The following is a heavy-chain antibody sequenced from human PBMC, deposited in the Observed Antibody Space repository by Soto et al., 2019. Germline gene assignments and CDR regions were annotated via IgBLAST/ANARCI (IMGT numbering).Heavy chain of an antibody. J-gene: IGHJ3*02. D-gene: IGHD3-16*02. CDR2: IYYSGST. Sequence: SQPLCLPYSVSGGSIVSRGYYWIWIHQHPGKGLEWIGYIYYSGSTYYNPSLKSRVTISVDTSKNQFSLKLSSVTAADTAVYYCARGTYYDYVWGSYRPVTDAFDIWGQGTMVTVSS. CDR1: GGSIVSRGYY. CDR3: ARGTYYDYVWGSYRPVTDAFDI. V-gene: IGHV4-31*03.